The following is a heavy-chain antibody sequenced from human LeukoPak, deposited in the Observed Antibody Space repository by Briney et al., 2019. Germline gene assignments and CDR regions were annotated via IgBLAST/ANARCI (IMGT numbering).Heavy chain of an antibody. V-gene: IGHV3-30*02. Sequence: GGSLTLSCAASGFTFSSYGMHWVRQAPGKGLEWVAFIRYDGSNKYYADSVKGRFTISRDNSKNTPYLQMNSLRAEDTAVYYCAKGGATKFYFDYWGQGTLVIVSS. CDR1: GFTFSSYG. J-gene: IGHJ4*02. CDR3: AKGGATKFYFDY. D-gene: IGHD5-12*01. CDR2: IRYDGSNK.